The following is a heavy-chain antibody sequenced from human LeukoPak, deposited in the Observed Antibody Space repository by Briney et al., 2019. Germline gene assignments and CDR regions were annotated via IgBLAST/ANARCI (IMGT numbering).Heavy chain of an antibody. CDR3: AKDRDYYDSSGYPPYNWFDP. CDR1: GFAFNSYA. Sequence: PGGSLRLSCVASGFAFNSYAMSWVRQAPGKGLEWVSAISGSGGSTYYADSVKGRFTISRDNSKNTLYLQMNSLRAEDTAVYYCAKDRDYYDSSGYPPYNWFDPWGQGTLVTVSS. CDR2: ISGSGGST. V-gene: IGHV3-23*01. J-gene: IGHJ5*02. D-gene: IGHD3-22*01.